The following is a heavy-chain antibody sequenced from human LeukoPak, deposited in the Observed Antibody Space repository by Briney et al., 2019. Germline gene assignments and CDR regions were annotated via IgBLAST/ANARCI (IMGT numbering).Heavy chain of an antibody. CDR3: ARSAVSGSDSYFDS. V-gene: IGHV3-48*03. D-gene: IGHD5-12*01. CDR2: IDRIPSIL. Sequence: PGGSLRLAREASGFAFNIYQMNWVRQAPGKGLEWVSSIDRIPSILYYADSVRGRFTISRDNAAMYLQMNSLRPDDTAVYYCARSAVSGSDSYFDSWGQGTLVTVSS. J-gene: IGHJ4*02. CDR1: GFAFNIYQ.